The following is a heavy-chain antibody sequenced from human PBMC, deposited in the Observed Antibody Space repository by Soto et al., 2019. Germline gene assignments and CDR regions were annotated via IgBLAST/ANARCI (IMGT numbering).Heavy chain of an antibody. D-gene: IGHD3-22*01. Sequence: EVQLVESGGGLIQPGGSLRLSCAASGFTVSSNYMSWVRQAPGKGLGWVTVIYSGGSTYYADSVKGRFTISRDNSKYTLFLQMNSLIAEDTAVYYCARDRVESGYPEYFQHWGQGTLVTVS. CDR2: IYSGGST. CDR1: GFTVSSNY. V-gene: IGHV3-53*01. J-gene: IGHJ1*01. CDR3: ARDRVESGYPEYFQH.